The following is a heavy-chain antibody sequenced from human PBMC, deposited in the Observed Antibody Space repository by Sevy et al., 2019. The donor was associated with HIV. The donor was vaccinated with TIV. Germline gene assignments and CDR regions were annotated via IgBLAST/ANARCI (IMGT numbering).Heavy chain of an antibody. J-gene: IGHJ4*02. CDR2: ISGSGGSGDKT. D-gene: IGHD3-22*01. CDR1: GLTFSSYA. CDR3: ARKYDSSGYFDY. V-gene: IGHV3-23*01. Sequence: GGSPRLSCAASGLTFSSYAMNWVRQAPGKGLEWVSCISGSGGSGDKTNYADSVKGRFTISRDDSKNSLYLQLNSLRAEDTAIYYCARKYDSSGYFDYSGQRTLVTVSS.